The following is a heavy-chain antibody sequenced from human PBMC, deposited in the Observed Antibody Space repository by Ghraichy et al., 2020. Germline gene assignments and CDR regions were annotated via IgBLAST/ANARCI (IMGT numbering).Heavy chain of an antibody. CDR3: ARAAPRVWGYYGMDV. V-gene: IGHV4-61*02. D-gene: IGHD3-16*01. CDR2: IYTSGST. CDR1: GGSISSGSYY. J-gene: IGHJ6*02. Sequence: SETLSLTCTVSGGSISSGSYYWSWIRQPAGKGLEWIGRIYTSGSTNYNPSLKSRVTISVDTSKNQFSLKLSSVTAADTAVYYCARAAPRVWGYYGMDVWGQGTTVTVSS.